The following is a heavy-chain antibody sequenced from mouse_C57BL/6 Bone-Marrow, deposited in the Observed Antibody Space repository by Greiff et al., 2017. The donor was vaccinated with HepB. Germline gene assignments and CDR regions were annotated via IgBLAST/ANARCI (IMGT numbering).Heavy chain of an antibody. CDR2: IYPGNSDT. V-gene: IGHV1-5*01. Sequence: EVKLQESGTVLARPGASVKMSCKTSGYTFTSYWMHWVKQRPGQGLEWIGAIYPGNSDTSYNQKFKGKAKLTAVKSASTAYMELSSLTNEDSAVYYCTRFQGYDYDGTWFAYWGQGTLVTVSA. D-gene: IGHD2-4*01. CDR1: GYTFTSYW. J-gene: IGHJ3*01. CDR3: TRFQGYDYDGTWFAY.